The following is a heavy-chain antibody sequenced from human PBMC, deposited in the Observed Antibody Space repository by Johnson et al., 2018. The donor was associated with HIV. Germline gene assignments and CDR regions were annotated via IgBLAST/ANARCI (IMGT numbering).Heavy chain of an antibody. CDR2: RRYDGSHK. D-gene: IGHD2-21*01. V-gene: IGHV3-30*02. J-gene: IGHJ3*02. CDR1: GFTFISYF. Sequence: QLVESAGGVFQPPGSPRLPSSASGFTFISYFMHWVRQAPGKGLQWVAFRRYDGSHKYYVDSVKARFTISCDDARNTLYLKMNSLKIEDTGLYYWAKDGGDGDGRDGTKGAFDIWGQGIMVTVSS. CDR3: AKDGGDGDGRDGTKGAFDI.